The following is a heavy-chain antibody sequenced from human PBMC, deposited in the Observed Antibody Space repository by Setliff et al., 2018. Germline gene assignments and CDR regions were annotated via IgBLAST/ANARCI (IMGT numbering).Heavy chain of an antibody. CDR1: GGSISSGNYY. D-gene: IGHD3-10*01. CDR3: ARHKSNGSGSYPSLYMDV. J-gene: IGHJ6*03. CDR2: IYYSGST. Sequence: KPSETLSLTCRVSGGSISSGNYYWGLIRQPPGKGLEWVATIYYSGSTYSNPSLKSRLIISVDAPDNQFSVKLSSVTAAGTAVYYCARHKSNGSGSYPSLYMDVWGKGIMVTVSS. V-gene: IGHV4-39*01.